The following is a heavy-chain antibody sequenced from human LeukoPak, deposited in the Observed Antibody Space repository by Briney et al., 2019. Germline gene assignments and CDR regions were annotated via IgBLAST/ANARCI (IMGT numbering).Heavy chain of an antibody. J-gene: IGHJ4*02. V-gene: IGHV3-30-3*01. Sequence: QSGGSLRLSCAASGFTFSSYAMHWIRQAPGKGLEWVAVISYDGSNKYYADSVKRRFTISRHNSKTTLYLQMNSLRAEDTAVYYCARDLAAAGTFDYWGQGTLVTVSS. CDR3: ARDLAAAGTFDY. CDR2: ISYDGSNK. CDR1: GFTFSSYA. D-gene: IGHD6-13*01.